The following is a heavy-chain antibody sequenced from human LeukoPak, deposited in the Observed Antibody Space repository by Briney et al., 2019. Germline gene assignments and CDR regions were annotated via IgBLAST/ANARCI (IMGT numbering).Heavy chain of an antibody. V-gene: IGHV1-18*01. D-gene: IGHD5/OR15-5a*01. CDR1: GYTFTSYG. Sequence: ASVTVSCKASGYTFTSYGISWVRQAPGQGLEWMGWISAYNGNTNYAQKLQGRVTMTTDTSTSTAYMELRRLRSDDTAVYYCARDISTQENWFDPWGQGTLVTVSS. J-gene: IGHJ5*02. CDR3: ARDISTQENWFDP. CDR2: ISAYNGNT.